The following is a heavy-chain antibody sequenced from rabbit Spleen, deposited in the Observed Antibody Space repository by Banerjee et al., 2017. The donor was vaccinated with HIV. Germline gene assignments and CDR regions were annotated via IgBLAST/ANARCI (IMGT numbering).Heavy chain of an antibody. J-gene: IGHJ4*01. V-gene: IGHV1S7*01. CDR2: IDPVFGIT. CDR3: ARETSSGWGIVSFYFSL. CDR1: GFTLSSYY. D-gene: IGHD4-1*01. Sequence: QLEESAGGLVQPGGSLKLSCKASGFTLSSYYMNWVRQAPGKGLDWIGYIDPVFGITNYANSVKGRFPISRDNAQITVFLQLNSLTAADTATYFCARETSSGWGIVSFYFSLWGPGTLVTVS.